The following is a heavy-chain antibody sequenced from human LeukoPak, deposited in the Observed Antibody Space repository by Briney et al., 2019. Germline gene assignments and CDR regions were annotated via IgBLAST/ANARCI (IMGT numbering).Heavy chain of an antibody. CDR2: IKQDGSEK. J-gene: IGHJ4*02. CDR1: GFTFSDYG. CDR3: ARTTLLRYFDWLPEPFDY. V-gene: IGHV3-7*01. Sequence: GGSLRLSCAVSGFTFSDYGMHWVRQAPGKGLEWVANIKQDGSEKYYVDSVKGRFTISRDNAKNSLYLQMNSLRAEDTAVYYCARTTLLRYFDWLPEPFDYWGQGTLVTVSS. D-gene: IGHD3-9*01.